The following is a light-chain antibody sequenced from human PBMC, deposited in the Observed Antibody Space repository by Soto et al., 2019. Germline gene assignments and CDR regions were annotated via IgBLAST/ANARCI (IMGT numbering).Light chain of an antibody. J-gene: IGKJ1*01. CDR3: QQSFSTPRT. CDR1: QSISNY. Sequence: DIQMTQSPSSLSASVGDRVTITCRASQSISNYLNWYQQKPGKAPKLLIYAASSLQSGVPSRFSGSGSGTDFTLTISSLQPEDFAPYYCQQSFSTPRTFGQGTKGEIK. CDR2: AAS. V-gene: IGKV1-39*01.